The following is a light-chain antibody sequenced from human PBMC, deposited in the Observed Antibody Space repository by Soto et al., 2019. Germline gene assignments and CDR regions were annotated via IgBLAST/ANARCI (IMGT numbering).Light chain of an antibody. V-gene: IGKV2-28*01. CDR3: MQLIPART. CDR1: QSLLHSNGNTY. CDR2: LGS. J-gene: IGKJ1*01. Sequence: EIVVTQSPLSLPVTPGEPASISCKSSQSLLHSNGNTYLDWYLQKPGQSPQLLIYLGSNRASGVPDRFSGSGSGTDFTLNISRVEAEDVGVYYCMQLIPARTFGQGTKVEIK.